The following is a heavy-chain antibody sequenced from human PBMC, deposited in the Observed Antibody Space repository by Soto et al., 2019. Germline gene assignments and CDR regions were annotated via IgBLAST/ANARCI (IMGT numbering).Heavy chain of an antibody. CDR1: GFSLSTSGVC. V-gene: IGHV2-70*11. Sequence: SGPTLVNPTQTLTLTCTFSGFSLSTSGVCVSWIRQPPGKALEWLARIDWDDDKYYRTSLKTRLTISKDTSKNQVVLTMTNMDPVDTSTYYCTRTAIDGDYYGMDVWGQGTTVTVSS. D-gene: IGHD4-17*01. CDR3: TRTAIDGDYYGMDV. CDR2: IDWDDDK. J-gene: IGHJ6*02.